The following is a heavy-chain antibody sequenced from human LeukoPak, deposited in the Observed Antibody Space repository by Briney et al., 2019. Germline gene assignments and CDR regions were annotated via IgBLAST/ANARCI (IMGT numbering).Heavy chain of an antibody. CDR2: INHSGST. Sequence: PSETLSLTCAVYGGSFRGYYWSWIRQPPGKGLEWIGEINHSGSTNYNPSLKSRVTISVDTSKNQFSLKLSSVTAADTAVYYCARGSGYCSSTSCRNPFDYWGQGTLVTVSS. J-gene: IGHJ4*02. CDR1: GGSFRGYY. D-gene: IGHD2-2*01. V-gene: IGHV4-34*01. CDR3: ARGSGYCSSTSCRNPFDY.